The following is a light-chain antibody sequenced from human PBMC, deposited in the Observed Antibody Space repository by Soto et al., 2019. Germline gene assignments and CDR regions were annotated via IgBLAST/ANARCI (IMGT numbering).Light chain of an antibody. J-gene: IGKJ3*01. CDR1: QSVSSSY. Sequence: EIVLTQSPGTLSLSPGERATLSCRASQSVSSSYLAWYQQKPGQAPRLLISGASSRATGIPDRFSGSGSGTDFTLTIISLEPEVFAVYYCQQYGISIFTFGPGTRVDIK. V-gene: IGKV3-20*01. CDR3: QQYGISIFT. CDR2: GAS.